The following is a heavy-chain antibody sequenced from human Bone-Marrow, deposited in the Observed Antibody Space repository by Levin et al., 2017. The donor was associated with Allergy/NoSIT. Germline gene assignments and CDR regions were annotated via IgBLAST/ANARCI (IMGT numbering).Heavy chain of an antibody. CDR2: ISGSGGST. J-gene: IGHJ4*02. CDR1: GFTFSSYA. CDR3: AKGGGPYSYGPFDY. D-gene: IGHD5-18*01. V-gene: IGHV3-23*01. Sequence: GGSLRLSCAASGFTFSSYAMSWVRQAPGKGLEWVSAISGSGGSTYYADSVKGRFTISRDNSKNTLYLQMNSLRAEDPAVYYCAKGGGPYSYGPFDYWGQGTLVTVSS.